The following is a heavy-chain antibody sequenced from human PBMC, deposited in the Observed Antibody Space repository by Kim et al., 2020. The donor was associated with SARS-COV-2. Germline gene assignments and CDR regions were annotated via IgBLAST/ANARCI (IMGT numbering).Heavy chain of an antibody. V-gene: IGHV1-18*01. CDR1: GYTFTSYG. CDR2: ISAYNGNT. J-gene: IGHJ6*02. CDR3: AREDIVVVPAALNVVYGMDV. D-gene: IGHD2-2*01. Sequence: ASVKVSCKASGYTFTSYGISWVRQAPGQGLEWMGWISAYNGNTNYAQKLQGRVTMTTDTSTSTAYMELRSLRSDDTAVYYCAREDIVVVPAALNVVYGMDVWGQGTTVTVSS.